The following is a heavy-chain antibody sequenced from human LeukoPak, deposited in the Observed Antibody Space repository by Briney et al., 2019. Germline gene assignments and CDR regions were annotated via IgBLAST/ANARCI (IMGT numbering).Heavy chain of an antibody. J-gene: IGHJ3*02. V-gene: IGHV1-69*01. CDR1: GGTFSSYA. CDR3: SRVADSYYYDSSGYRDI. Sequence: SVKVSCKASGGTFSSYAISWVRQAPGQGLEWMRDIIPIFGTAYDAQTFQGRVTITADESTSTAYLELSSLRSEYTALYYCSRVADSYYYDSSGYRDIWGQGTMVTVSS. CDR2: IIPIFGTA. D-gene: IGHD3-22*01.